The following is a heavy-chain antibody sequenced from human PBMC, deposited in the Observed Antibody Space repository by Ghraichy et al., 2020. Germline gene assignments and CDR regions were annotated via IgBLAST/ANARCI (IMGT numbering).Heavy chain of an antibody. CDR1: GGAISSGGYY. J-gene: IGHJ4*02. CDR2: IYYSYSGNT. CDR3: ARIHYRSNWYYFDF. V-gene: IGHV4-31*03. D-gene: IGHD1-20*01. Sequence: SETLSLTCTVSGGAISSGGYYWGWVRQHPGKGLEWIGHIYYSYSGNTYYNPSLKSRVTMSVDPSMNLYSLNVHSVTAADTAVYYCARIHYRSNWYYFDFWGQGTLVSVSS.